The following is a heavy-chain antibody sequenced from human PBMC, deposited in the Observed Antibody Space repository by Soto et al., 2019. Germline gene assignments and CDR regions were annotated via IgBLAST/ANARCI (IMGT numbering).Heavy chain of an antibody. CDR1: GYTFTSYG. D-gene: IGHD4-17*01. CDR3: ARPLLIYGDPNYYYYGMDV. J-gene: IGHJ6*02. CDR2: ISAYNGNT. Sequence: QVQLVQSGAEVKKPGASVKVSCKASGYTFTSYGISWVRQAPGQGLAWMGWISAYNGNTNYAQKLQGRVTMTTDTSTSTAYMELRSLRSDDTAVYYCARPLLIYGDPNYYYYGMDVWGQGTTVTVSS. V-gene: IGHV1-18*04.